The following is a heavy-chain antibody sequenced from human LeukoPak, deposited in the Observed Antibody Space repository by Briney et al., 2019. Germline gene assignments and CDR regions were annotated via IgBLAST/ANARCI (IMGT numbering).Heavy chain of an antibody. Sequence: GGSLRLSCAASGFTFSSYSMNWVRQAPGKRLEWVSSISSSSYIYYADSVKGRFTISRDNAKNSLYLQMNSLRAEDTAVYYCAGGAYYDFWSGYYNYYGMDVWGQGTTVTVSS. D-gene: IGHD3-3*01. J-gene: IGHJ6*02. CDR2: ISSSSYI. V-gene: IGHV3-21*01. CDR3: AGGAYYDFWSGYYNYYGMDV. CDR1: GFTFSSYS.